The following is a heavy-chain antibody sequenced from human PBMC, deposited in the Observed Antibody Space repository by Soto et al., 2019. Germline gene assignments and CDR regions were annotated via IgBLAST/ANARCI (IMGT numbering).Heavy chain of an antibody. J-gene: IGHJ5*02. CDR3: ARDHSYSSGWSKGSIWFDP. CDR2: ISYDGSNK. CDR1: GFTFSSYG. Sequence: PGGSLRLSCAASGFTFSSYGMHWVRQAPGKGLEWVAVISYDGSNKYYADSVKGRFTIARDNSKNTLYLQMNSLRAEDTAVYYCARDHSYSSGWSKGSIWFDPWGQGTLVTVSS. D-gene: IGHD6-19*01. V-gene: IGHV3-30*03.